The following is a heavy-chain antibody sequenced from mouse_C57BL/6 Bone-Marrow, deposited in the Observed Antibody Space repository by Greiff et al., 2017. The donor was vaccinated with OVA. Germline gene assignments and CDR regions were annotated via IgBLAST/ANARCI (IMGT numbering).Heavy chain of an antibody. CDR3: ARKGGYGTSYYFDY. CDR2: IWTGGGT. CDR1: GFSLTSYA. V-gene: IGHV2-9-1*01. J-gene: IGHJ2*01. Sequence: VKLQESGPGLVAPSQSLSITCTVSGFSLTSYAISWVRQPPGKGLEWLGVIWTGGGTNYNSALKSRLSISKDNSKSQVFLKMNSLQTDDTARYNCARKGGYGTSYYFDYWRKGTTLTVSS. D-gene: IGHD1-1*01.